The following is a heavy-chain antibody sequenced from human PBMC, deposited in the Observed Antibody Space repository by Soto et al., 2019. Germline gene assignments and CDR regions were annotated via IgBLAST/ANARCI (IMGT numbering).Heavy chain of an antibody. J-gene: IGHJ4*02. Sequence: SETLSLTCTVSGGSISSGGYYWSWIRQHPGKGLEWIGYIYYSGSTYYNPSLKSRVTISVDTSKNQFSLKLSSVTAADTAVYYCARDSGATHHFDYWGQGTLVTVYS. D-gene: IGHD1-26*01. CDR2: IYYSGST. CDR3: ARDSGATHHFDY. CDR1: GGSISSGGYY. V-gene: IGHV4-31*03.